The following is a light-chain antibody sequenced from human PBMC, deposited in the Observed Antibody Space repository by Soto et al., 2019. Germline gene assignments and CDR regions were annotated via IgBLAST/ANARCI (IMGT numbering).Light chain of an antibody. V-gene: IGKV3-20*01. Sequence: EIVLTQSPRTLSLSPGERATLSCRASHSASRSYLASYQQKPGQATRLLIFGAATRATGIPDRFSGSGSGTDFTLTINRLESEDFAVYYCQQYGSSPTWTFGQGTKVDIK. CDR3: QQYGSSPTWT. CDR2: GAA. CDR1: HSASRSY. J-gene: IGKJ1*01.